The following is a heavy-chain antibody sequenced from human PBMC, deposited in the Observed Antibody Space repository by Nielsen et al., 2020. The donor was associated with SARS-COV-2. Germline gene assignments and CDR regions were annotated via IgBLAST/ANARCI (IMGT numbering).Heavy chain of an antibody. CDR2: IYYSGST. CDR3: ASGIVVAFDAFDI. Sequence: SETLSLTCTVSGDSISSYYWSWIRQPPGKGLEWIGYIYYSGSTNYNPSLKSRVTISVDTSKNQFSLKLSSVTAADTAVYYCASGIVVAFDAFDIWGQGTMVTVSS. J-gene: IGHJ3*02. D-gene: IGHD2-2*01. V-gene: IGHV4-59*01. CDR1: GDSISSYY.